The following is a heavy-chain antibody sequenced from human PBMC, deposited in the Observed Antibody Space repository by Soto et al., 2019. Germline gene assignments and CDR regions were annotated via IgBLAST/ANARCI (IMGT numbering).Heavy chain of an antibody. J-gene: IGHJ5*02. CDR3: ARGFQYDSWGWFDP. CDR1: DVSISAYY. CDR2: IAYSGTT. D-gene: IGHD2-21*02. Sequence: SETLSLTCTVSDVSISAYYWNWIRLPPGKGLEWIGYIAYSGTTNYNPSLKSRVTISLDTSKNQFSLKVTSVTAADTAVYYCARGFQYDSWGWFDPWGQGTLVTVSS. V-gene: IGHV4-59*01.